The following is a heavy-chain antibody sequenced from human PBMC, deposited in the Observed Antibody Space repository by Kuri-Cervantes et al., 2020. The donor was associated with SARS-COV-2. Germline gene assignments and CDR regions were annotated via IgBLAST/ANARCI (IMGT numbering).Heavy chain of an antibody. J-gene: IGHJ5*02. CDR3: AVPVVPAAIFENWFDP. D-gene: IGHD2-2*01. Sequence: GESLKISCTASGFAFINYGMNWVRQAPGKGLEWVAVISYDGHNKYYADSVKGRFTIARDNSKNTIYLQMNNLRPEDTAVYYCAVPVVPAAIFENWFDPWGQGTLVTVSS. V-gene: IGHV3-30*03. CDR2: ISYDGHNK. CDR1: GFAFINYG.